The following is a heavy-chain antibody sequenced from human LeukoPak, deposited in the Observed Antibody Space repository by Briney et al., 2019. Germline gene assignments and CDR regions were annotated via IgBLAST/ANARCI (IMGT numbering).Heavy chain of an antibody. CDR2: ISSSSSAR. J-gene: IGHJ3*02. V-gene: IGHV3-48*02. D-gene: IGHD2-15*01. Sequence: GGSLRLSCAASGFTFSRYSMNWVRQAPGKGLEWVSYISSSSSARNYADSVQGRFTISRDNAKNSLYLQMNSLRDEDTAVYYCARDFVVGAPDASDIWGQGTMVTVSS. CDR1: GFTFSRYS. CDR3: ARDFVVGAPDASDI.